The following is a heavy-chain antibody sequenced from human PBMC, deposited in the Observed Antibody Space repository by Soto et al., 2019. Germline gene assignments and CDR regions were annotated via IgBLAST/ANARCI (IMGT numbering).Heavy chain of an antibody. D-gene: IGHD1-20*01. Sequence: SETLSRSCTVSVGSINSGDYYWSWIREPPGKGLEWIGHIYDSGKTYSNPSLKSQVTMSVDTSKTQFSLKLTSVTAADTAVYYWSRGPYTDKVDYWGQGTLVTVSS. CDR3: SRGPYTDKVDY. CDR2: IYDSGKT. CDR1: VGSINSGDYY. V-gene: IGHV4-30-4*01. J-gene: IGHJ4*02.